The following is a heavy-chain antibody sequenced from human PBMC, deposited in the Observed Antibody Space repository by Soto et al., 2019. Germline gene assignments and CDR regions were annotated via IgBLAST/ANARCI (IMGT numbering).Heavy chain of an antibody. CDR1: GGTFSSYA. D-gene: IGHD3-10*01. V-gene: IGHV1-69*13. Sequence: SVKVSCKASGGTFSSYAISWVRQAPGQGLEWMGGIIPIFGTANYAQKFQGRVTITADESTSTAYMELSSLRSEDTAVYYCARDTPMVRGVAHYYYGMDVWGQGTTVTVSS. CDR3: ARDTPMVRGVAHYYYGMDV. CDR2: IIPIFGTA. J-gene: IGHJ6*02.